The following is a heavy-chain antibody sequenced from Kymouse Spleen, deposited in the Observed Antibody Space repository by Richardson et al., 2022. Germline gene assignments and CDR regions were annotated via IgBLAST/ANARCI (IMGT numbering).Heavy chain of an antibody. D-gene: IGHD6-13*01. CDR3: ARDAEQQLVRGFDY. CDR2: ISSSSSYI. CDR1: GFTFSSYS. Sequence: EVQLVESGGGLVKPGGSLRLSCAASGFTFSSYSMNWVRQAPGKGLEWVSSISSSSSYIYYADSVKGRFTISRDNAKNSLYLQMNSLRAEDTAVYYCARDAEQQLVRGFDYWGQGTLVTVSS. J-gene: IGHJ4*02. V-gene: IGHV3-21*03.